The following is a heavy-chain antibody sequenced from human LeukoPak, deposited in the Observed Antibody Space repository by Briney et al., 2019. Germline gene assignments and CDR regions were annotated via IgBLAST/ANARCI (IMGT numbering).Heavy chain of an antibody. Sequence: ASVKVSCKASGYTFTGYYMHWVRQAPGQGLEWMGRINPNSGGTNYAQKFQGRVTMTRDTSISTAYMELSRLRSDDTAVYYCARVRCSGGSCYSGLNWFDPCGQGTLVTVSS. V-gene: IGHV1-2*06. D-gene: IGHD2-15*01. CDR1: GYTFTGYY. J-gene: IGHJ5*02. CDR3: ARVRCSGGSCYSGLNWFDP. CDR2: INPNSGGT.